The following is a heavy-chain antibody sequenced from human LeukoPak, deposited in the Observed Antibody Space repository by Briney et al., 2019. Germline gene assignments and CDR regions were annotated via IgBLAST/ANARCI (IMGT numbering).Heavy chain of an antibody. CDR1: GFTFDDYA. Sequence: SLRLSCAASGFTFDDYAMHWVRQAPGKGLEWVSGISWNSGSIGYADSVKGRFTISRDNAKNSLYLQMNSLRAEDTALYYCAKDGSGDYYYYYGMDVWGQGTTVTVSS. V-gene: IGHV3-9*01. CDR2: ISWNSGSI. CDR3: AKDGSGDYYYYYGMDV. J-gene: IGHJ6*02. D-gene: IGHD2-15*01.